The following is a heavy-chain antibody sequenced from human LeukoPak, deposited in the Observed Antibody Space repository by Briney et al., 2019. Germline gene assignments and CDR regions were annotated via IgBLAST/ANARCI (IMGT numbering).Heavy chain of an antibody. Sequence: GGSLRLSCAASGFTFSSYGMHWVRQAPGKGLEWVAVIWYDGSNKYYADSVKGRFTISRDNSKNTLYLQMNSLRAEDTAVYYCATYCSGGSCQNRRDGYPMGYWGQGTLVTVSS. J-gene: IGHJ4*02. V-gene: IGHV3-33*01. D-gene: IGHD2-15*01. CDR2: IWYDGSNK. CDR3: ATYCSGGSCQNRRDGYPMGY. CDR1: GFTFSSYG.